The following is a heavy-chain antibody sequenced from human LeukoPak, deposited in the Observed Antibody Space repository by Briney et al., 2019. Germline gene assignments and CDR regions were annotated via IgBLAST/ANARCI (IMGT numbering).Heavy chain of an antibody. D-gene: IGHD5-24*01. Sequence: GGSLRLSCAASGFTFSSYSVIWARQAPGKGLEWVSYVSSSGTTTHYADSVKGRFTISRDNGKNLVSLQMNSLRDEDTAVYYCARADRDGNKRFLDWGQGTLVTVSS. CDR1: GFTFSSYS. CDR3: ARADRDGNKRFLD. V-gene: IGHV3-48*02. J-gene: IGHJ4*02. CDR2: VSSSGTTT.